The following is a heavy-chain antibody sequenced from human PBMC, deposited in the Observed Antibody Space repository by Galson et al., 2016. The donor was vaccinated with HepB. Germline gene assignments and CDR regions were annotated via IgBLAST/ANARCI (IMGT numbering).Heavy chain of an antibody. CDR3: AKDVEGGLDF. V-gene: IGHV3-64D*09. J-gene: IGHJ4*02. CDR1: GFIFSSYA. Sequence: SLRLSCAASGFIFSSYAMHWVRQAPGKGLEYVAAISSEGGSTKYADSVKGRFTVSRDNSKNMLYLQLSSLRAEDTALYYCAKDVEGGLDFWGQGTLVTVSS. CDR2: ISSEGGST. D-gene: IGHD3-16*01.